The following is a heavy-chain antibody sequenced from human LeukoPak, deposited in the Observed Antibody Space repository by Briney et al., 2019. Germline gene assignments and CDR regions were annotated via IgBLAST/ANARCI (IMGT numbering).Heavy chain of an antibody. J-gene: IGHJ4*02. D-gene: IGHD2-2*01. V-gene: IGHV3-66*01. Sequence: GGSLRLSCAASEFSVGSNYMTWVRQAPGKGLEWVSLIYSGGSTYYADSVKGRFTISRDNSKNTLYLQMNSLRAEDTAVYYCANVPAAPYYFDYWGQGTLVTVSS. CDR1: EFSVGSNY. CDR3: ANVPAAPYYFDY. CDR2: IYSGGST.